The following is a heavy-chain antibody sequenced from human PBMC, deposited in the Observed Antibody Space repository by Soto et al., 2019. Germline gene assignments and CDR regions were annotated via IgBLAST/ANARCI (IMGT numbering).Heavy chain of an antibody. Sequence: EVQLVESGGGVVRPGGSLRLSCAASGYTFDDYGMSWVRQAPGKGLEWVSGINWNGGSTGYADSVKGRFTISRDNAKNSLYLQMTSLRAEDTALYYCARLYSSAWYGPGRYWGQGNLVTVSS. CDR3: ARLYSSAWYGPGRY. CDR2: INWNGGST. V-gene: IGHV3-20*04. D-gene: IGHD6-19*01. J-gene: IGHJ4*02. CDR1: GYTFDDYG.